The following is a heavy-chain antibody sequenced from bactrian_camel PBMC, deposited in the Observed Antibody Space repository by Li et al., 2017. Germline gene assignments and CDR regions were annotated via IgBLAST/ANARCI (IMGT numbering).Heavy chain of an antibody. D-gene: IGHD6*01. J-gene: IGHJ4*01. Sequence: DVQLVESGGGLVQPGGSLRLSCVASGFTFSTYVMLWVRQAPGKEREEVATIRTGVVDSVKGRFAISRDNAKNTVYLQMNDLKSDDTALYYCATPAEGNRISQYNYWGQGTQVTVS. CDR2: IRTG. CDR1: GFTFSTYV. V-gene: IGHV3S67*01. CDR3: ATPAEGNRISQYNY.